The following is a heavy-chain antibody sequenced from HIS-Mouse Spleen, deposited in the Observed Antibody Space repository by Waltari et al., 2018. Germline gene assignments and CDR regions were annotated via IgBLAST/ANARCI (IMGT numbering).Heavy chain of an antibody. CDR2: IYSGGST. CDR1: GFTVSSNY. CDR3: ASQSYYDFWSGYAFDI. D-gene: IGHD3-3*01. Sequence: EVQLVETGGGLIQPGGSLRLSCAASGFTVSSNYMIWVRQAPGKGLEWVSVIYSGGSTYYADSVKGRFTISRDNSKNTLYLQLNSLRAEDTAVYYCASQSYYDFWSGYAFDIWGQGTMVTVSS. V-gene: IGHV3-53*02. J-gene: IGHJ3*02.